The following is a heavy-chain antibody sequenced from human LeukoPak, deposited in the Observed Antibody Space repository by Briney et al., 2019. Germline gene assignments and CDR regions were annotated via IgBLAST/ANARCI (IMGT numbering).Heavy chain of an antibody. D-gene: IGHD6-13*01. V-gene: IGHV1-69*13. CDR3: ARGGPLIAAAGSGYFQH. J-gene: IGHJ1*01. CDR2: IIPIFGTA. CDR1: GGTFSSYA. Sequence: SVKVSCKASGGTFSSYAISWVRQAPGQGLEWMGGIIPIFGTANYAQRFQGRVTITADESTSTAYMELSSLRSEDTAVYYCARGGPLIAAAGSGYFQHWGQGTLVTVSS.